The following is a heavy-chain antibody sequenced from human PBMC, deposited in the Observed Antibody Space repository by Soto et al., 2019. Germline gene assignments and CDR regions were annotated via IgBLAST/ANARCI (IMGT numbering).Heavy chain of an antibody. J-gene: IGHJ6*02. V-gene: IGHV3-23*01. CDR2: ISSSGGST. CDR1: GFTFSSYA. CDR3: AKARGWMVRGDLYGMDV. D-gene: IGHD3-10*01. Sequence: GGSLRLSCAASGFTFSSYAMSWVRQAPGKGLEWVSAISSSGGSTYYADSVKGRFTISRDNSKNTLYLQMNSLRAEDTAVYYCAKARGWMVRGDLYGMDVWGQGTTVTVSS.